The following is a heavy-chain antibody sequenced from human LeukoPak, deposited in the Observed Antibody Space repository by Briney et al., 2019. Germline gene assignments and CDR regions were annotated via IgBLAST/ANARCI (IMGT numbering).Heavy chain of an antibody. Sequence: GESLKISCKGSGYSFTTYWISWVRQMPGKGLEWMGIIHPGDSDTRYSPSFQGQVTISADKSISTAYLQWSSLKASDTAVYYCARLESSGYYYVNYWGQGTLVTVSS. V-gene: IGHV5-51*01. D-gene: IGHD3-22*01. J-gene: IGHJ4*02. CDR1: GYSFTTYW. CDR3: ARLESSGYYYVNY. CDR2: IHPGDSDT.